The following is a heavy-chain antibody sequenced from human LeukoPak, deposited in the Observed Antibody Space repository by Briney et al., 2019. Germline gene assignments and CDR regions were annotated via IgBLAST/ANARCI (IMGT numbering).Heavy chain of an antibody. CDR1: GFTFSDYY. D-gene: IGHD1-7*01. J-gene: IGHJ4*02. CDR3: ARDRPSYNWNYVLFDY. Sequence: GGSLRLSCAASGFTFSDYYMSWIRQAPGKGLEWVSYISSSGSTIYYADSVKGRFTISRDNAKNSLYLQMSSLRAEDTAVYYCARDRPSYNWNYVLFDYWGQGTLVTVSS. V-gene: IGHV3-11*01. CDR2: ISSSGSTI.